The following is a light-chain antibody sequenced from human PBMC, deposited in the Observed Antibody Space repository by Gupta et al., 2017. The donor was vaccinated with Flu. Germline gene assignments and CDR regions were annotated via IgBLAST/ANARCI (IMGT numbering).Light chain of an antibody. CDR2: EVS. Sequence: QSALTQPASVSGSPGQSITISCTGTSSDVGGYNYVSWYQQHPGKAPKLMIYEVSNRPSGVSNRFSGSKSGNTASLTISGLQAEDEADYYCRWEASSSTLYVFGTGTKVTVL. CDR3: RWEASSSTLYV. J-gene: IGLJ1*01. V-gene: IGLV2-14*01. CDR1: SSDVGGYNY.